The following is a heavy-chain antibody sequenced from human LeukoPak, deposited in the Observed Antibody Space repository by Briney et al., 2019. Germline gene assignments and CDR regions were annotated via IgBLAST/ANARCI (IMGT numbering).Heavy chain of an antibody. J-gene: IGHJ5*02. V-gene: IGHV3-23*01. CDR2: ISGSGGST. CDR3: AKDLTPYFENWFDH. Sequence: GGSLRLSCAASGFTLSSYAMSWVRQAPGKGLEWVSAISGSGGSTYYADSVKGRFTISRDNSKNTLYLQMNSLRAEDTAVYYCAKDLTPYFENWFDHWGQGTLVTVSS. D-gene: IGHD2/OR15-2a*01. CDR1: GFTLSSYA.